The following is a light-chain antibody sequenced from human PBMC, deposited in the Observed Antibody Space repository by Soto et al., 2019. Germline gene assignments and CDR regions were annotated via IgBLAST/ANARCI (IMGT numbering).Light chain of an antibody. CDR2: GAS. CDR1: QSVSSSY. V-gene: IGKV3-20*01. J-gene: IGKJ1*01. Sequence: EIVLTQSPGTLSLSAGERATLSCRASQSVSSSYLAWYQQKPGEAPRLLIYGASSRAAGIPDRFSGSGSGTDFTLTISRLEPEDFALYYCQQYGSPPPTFGQGTKLEIK. CDR3: QQYGSPPPT.